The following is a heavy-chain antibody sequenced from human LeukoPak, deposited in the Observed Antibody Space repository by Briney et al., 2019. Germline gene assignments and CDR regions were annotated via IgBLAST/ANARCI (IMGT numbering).Heavy chain of an antibody. D-gene: IGHD2-2*01. CDR2: IIPIFVTA. Sequence: SVTVSCKASGGTFSSYAISWVRQAPGQGLEWMGGIIPIFVTANYAQKFQGRVTITADESTSTAYMALSSLRSEDTAVYSCARASREYCSSTSCWGFDPWGQGTLVTVSS. CDR1: GGTFSSYA. J-gene: IGHJ5*02. V-gene: IGHV1-69*01. CDR3: ARASREYCSSTSCWGFDP.